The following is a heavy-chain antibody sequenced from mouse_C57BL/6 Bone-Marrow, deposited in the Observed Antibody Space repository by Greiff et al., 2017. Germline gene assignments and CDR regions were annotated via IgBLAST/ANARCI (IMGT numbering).Heavy chain of an antibody. CDR2: FHPYNDDT. Sequence: VKLMESGAELVKPGASVKMSCKASGYTFTTYPIEWMKQNHGKSLEWIGNFHPYNDDTKYNEKFKGKATLTVEKSSSTVYLELSRLTSDDSAVYYCARSLLYGNYVHWYFDVWGTGTTVTVSS. V-gene: IGHV1-47*01. D-gene: IGHD2-1*01. CDR1: GYTFTTYP. J-gene: IGHJ1*03. CDR3: ARSLLYGNYVHWYFDV.